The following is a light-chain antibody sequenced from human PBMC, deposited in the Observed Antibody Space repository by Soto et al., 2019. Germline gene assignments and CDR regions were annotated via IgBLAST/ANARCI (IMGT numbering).Light chain of an antibody. J-gene: IGKJ4*01. CDR3: QQYWTTPLT. CDR1: QSVSSSY. Sequence: EIVLTQSPGTLSLSPGERATLSCRASQSVSSSYLAWYQQKPGQPPKLLIYWASTRESGVPDRFSGSGSGTDFTLTISRLQAEDVAVYYCQQYWTTPLTFGGGTKVEIK. CDR2: WAS. V-gene: IGKV3-20*01.